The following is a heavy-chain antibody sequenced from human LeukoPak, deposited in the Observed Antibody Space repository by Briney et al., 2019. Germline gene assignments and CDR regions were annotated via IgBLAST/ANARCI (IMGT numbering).Heavy chain of an antibody. CDR1: GYSFSNFW. CDR2: IYPGDSDT. J-gene: IGHJ6*02. V-gene: IGHV5-51*01. CDR3: GRRVAAVGFNYYGLDV. Sequence: GESLKISCKGSGYSFSNFWIGRVRQMPGKGLEWMGIIYPGDSDTRYSPSFQGQVTISVDKSNSTAYLQWSSLEASDTAIYYCGRRVAAVGFNYYGLDVWGQGTTVTVSS. D-gene: IGHD6-13*01.